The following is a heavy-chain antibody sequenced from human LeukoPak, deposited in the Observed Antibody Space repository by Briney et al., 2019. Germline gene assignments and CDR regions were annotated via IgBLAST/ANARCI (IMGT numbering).Heavy chain of an antibody. Sequence: QPGGSLRLSCAASGFTFSSFGMHWVRQAPGKGLEWVAFIRYDGSNKYYADSVKGRFTISRDNSKNTLYLQMSSLRAEDTAVYYCAKDRSSSWSSDPGYYYYMDVWGKGTTVTVSS. J-gene: IGHJ6*03. D-gene: IGHD6-13*01. CDR3: AKDRSSSWSSDPGYYYYMDV. CDR1: GFTFSSFG. V-gene: IGHV3-30*02. CDR2: IRYDGSNK.